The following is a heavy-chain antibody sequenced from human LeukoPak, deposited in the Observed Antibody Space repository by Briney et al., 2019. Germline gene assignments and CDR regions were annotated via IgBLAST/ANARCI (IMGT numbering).Heavy chain of an antibody. J-gene: IGHJ5*02. D-gene: IGHD1-26*01. CDR2: INPSGGST. Sequence: ASVEVSCKASGYTFTSYYMHWVRQAPGQGLEWMGIINPSGGSTSYAQKFQGRVTMTRDTSISTAYMELSRLRSDDTAVYYCARARSGSYYSWFDPWGQGTLVTVSS. V-gene: IGHV1-46*01. CDR1: GYTFTSYY. CDR3: ARARSGSYYSWFDP.